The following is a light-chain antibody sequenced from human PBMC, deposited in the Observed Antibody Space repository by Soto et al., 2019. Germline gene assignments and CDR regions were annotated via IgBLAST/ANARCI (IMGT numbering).Light chain of an antibody. CDR3: QQYNSWPPIT. J-gene: IGKJ5*01. Sequence: EIVLTQSPDTLSLSPGELATLSCSASESVSNNLAWYQQRPGQAPRLVIYGASTRATGIPARFSGGGSGTEFTLTISSLQSEDFAVYYCQQYNSWPPITFGQGTRLEIK. CDR1: ESVSNN. CDR2: GAS. V-gene: IGKV3-15*01.